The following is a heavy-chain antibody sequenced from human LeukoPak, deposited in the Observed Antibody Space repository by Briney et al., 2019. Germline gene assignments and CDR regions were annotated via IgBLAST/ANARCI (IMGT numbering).Heavy chain of an antibody. CDR3: AKDGRMPSLLWFGELPYYFDY. V-gene: IGHV3-23*01. CDR2: ISASGGRP. D-gene: IGHD3-10*01. Sequence: PGGSLRLSCAASLLTYSSDAMSSVRQAPGKGLEWVSAISASGGRPYYADSVKGRFTISRDNSKNTLYLQMNLLRAEDPAVYSLAKDGRMPSLLWFGELPYYFDYWGQGTLVPVSS. J-gene: IGHJ4*02. CDR1: LLTYSSDA.